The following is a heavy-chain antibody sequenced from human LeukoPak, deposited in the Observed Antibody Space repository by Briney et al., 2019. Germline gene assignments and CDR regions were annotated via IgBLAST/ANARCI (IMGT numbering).Heavy chain of an antibody. CDR2: TSSDLNVK. V-gene: IGHV3-30-3*01. D-gene: IGHD5-12*01. CDR1: GFTFRNYV. CDR3: ARKLSGYAPFDC. Sequence: GGSLRLSCAASGFTFRNYVIHWVRQALGKGLEWVAVTSSDLNVKLYADSVKGRFTISRDNSRSTLYLQMSSLRAEDTAVYYCARKLSGYAPFDCWGQGTLVTVSS. J-gene: IGHJ4*02.